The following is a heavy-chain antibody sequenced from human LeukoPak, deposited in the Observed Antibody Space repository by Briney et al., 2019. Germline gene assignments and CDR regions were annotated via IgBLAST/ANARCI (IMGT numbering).Heavy chain of an antibody. CDR3: AITAMVYFDY. J-gene: IGHJ4*02. Sequence: SETLSLTCTVSGGSISSSSYYWGWIRQPPGKGLEWIGGIYYSGSTYYNPSLKSRVTISVDTSKNQFSLKLSSVTAADTAVYYCAITAMVYFDYWGQGTLVTVSS. CDR2: IYYSGST. V-gene: IGHV4-39*07. CDR1: GGSISSSSYY. D-gene: IGHD5-18*01.